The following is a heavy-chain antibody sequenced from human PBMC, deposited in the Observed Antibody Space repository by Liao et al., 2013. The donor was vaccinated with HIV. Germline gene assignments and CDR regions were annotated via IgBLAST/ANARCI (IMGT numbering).Heavy chain of an antibody. J-gene: IGHJ2*01. CDR2: VTNRGNS. CDR3: ARGPQLGTWYFDL. CDR1: TESFSGYY. D-gene: IGHD3-16*01. V-gene: IGHV4-34*01. Sequence: QEQLQQWGAGLLKSSETLSLTCAVYTESFSGYYWSWLRQSPGKGLEWIGKVTNRGNSNYNPSLKSRVALSVDTSKKQFSLKLTSLTATDTAVYYCARGPQLGTWYFDLWGRGTLVTVSS.